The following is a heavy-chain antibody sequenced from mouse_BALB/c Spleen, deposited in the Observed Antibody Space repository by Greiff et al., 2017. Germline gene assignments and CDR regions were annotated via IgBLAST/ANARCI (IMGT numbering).Heavy chain of an antibody. J-gene: IGHJ3*01. CDR3: ARMITGGFAY. D-gene: IGHD2-4*01. Sequence: VQLKESGAELVKPGASVKLSCTASGFNIKDTYMHWVKQRPEQGLEWIGRIDPANGNTKYDPKFQGKATITADTSSNTAYLQLSSLTSEDTAVYYCARMITGGFAYWGQGTLVTVSA. CDR1: GFNIKDTY. CDR2: IDPANGNT. V-gene: IGHV14-3*02.